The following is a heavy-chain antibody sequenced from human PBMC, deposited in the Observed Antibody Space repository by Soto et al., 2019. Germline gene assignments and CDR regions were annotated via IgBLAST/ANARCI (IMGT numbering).Heavy chain of an antibody. Sequence: QVQLQESGPGLVKPSGTLSLTCAVSGTSISSSQWWSWVRQPPGKGLEWIGEIYHNERTNYNPSLKSRLTMSLDKSKNQGSLKLRSVTAADTATYYCGRTKDYVYGVDVLGQGTTVTVSS. V-gene: IGHV4-4*02. CDR1: GTSISSSQW. J-gene: IGHJ6*02. CDR3: GRTKDYVYGVDV. CDR2: IYHNERT.